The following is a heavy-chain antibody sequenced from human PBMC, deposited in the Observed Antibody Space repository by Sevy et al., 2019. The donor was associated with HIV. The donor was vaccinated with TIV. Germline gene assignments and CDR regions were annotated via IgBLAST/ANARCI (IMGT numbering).Heavy chain of an antibody. D-gene: IGHD3-3*01. Sequence: GGSLRLSCAASGFTFHSYAMNWVRQAPGKGLEWVAVISYDGSSKYYADSVKGRFTISRDNSKNTLYLQMNSLRVEDTAVCSCARDYDFWSGSYSNYYFDYWGQGTLVTVSS. CDR2: ISYDGSSK. V-gene: IGHV3-30*04. CDR1: GFTFHSYA. CDR3: ARDYDFWSGSYSNYYFDY. J-gene: IGHJ4*01.